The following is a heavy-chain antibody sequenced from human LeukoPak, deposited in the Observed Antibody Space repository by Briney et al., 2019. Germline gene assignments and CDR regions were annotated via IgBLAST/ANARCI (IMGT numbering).Heavy chain of an antibody. V-gene: IGHV4-59*01. D-gene: IGHD1-1*01. CDR2: IYYSGST. CDR3: ARVDWNAPRQYYYYYYYMDV. CDR1: GGSISSYY. J-gene: IGHJ6*03. Sequence: SETLSLTCTVSGGSISSYYWSWIRQPPGKGLEWIGYIYYSGSTNYNPSLKSRVTISVGTSKNQYSLKLSSVTAADTAVYYCARVDWNAPRQYYYYYYYMDVWGKGTTVTVSS.